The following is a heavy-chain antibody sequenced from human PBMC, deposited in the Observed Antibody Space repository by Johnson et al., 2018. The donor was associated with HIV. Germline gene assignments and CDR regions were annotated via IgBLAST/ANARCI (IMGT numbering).Heavy chain of an antibody. CDR2: ISYDGSNK. V-gene: IGHV3-30-3*01. CDR3: ASEGALWSDAFDI. CDR1: GFTFSSYA. D-gene: IGHD1-26*01. Sequence: VQLVESGGGVVQPGRSLRLSCAASGFTFSSYAMHWVRQAPGKGLEWVAVISYDGSNKFYADSVKGRFTISRDNSNNTLFLQMNSLRAEDTAVYYCASEGALWSDAFDIWGQGTMVTVSS. J-gene: IGHJ3*02.